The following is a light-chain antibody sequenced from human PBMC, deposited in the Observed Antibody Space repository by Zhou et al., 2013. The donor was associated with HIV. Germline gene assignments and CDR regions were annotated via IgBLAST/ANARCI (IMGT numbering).Light chain of an antibody. V-gene: IGKV2-30*02. CDR2: NAF. J-gene: IGKJ1*01. CDR1: QSLVHGDGNTY. CDR3: MQGAHWPPWT. Sequence: DVVLTQSPLSLPVTLGQPASISCRSSQSLVHGDGNTYLSWFHQRPGQSPRRLIYNAFNRDSGVPDRFSGGGSGTDFTLEISRVEAEDIGVYFCMQGAHWPPWTFGQGTRVEIK.